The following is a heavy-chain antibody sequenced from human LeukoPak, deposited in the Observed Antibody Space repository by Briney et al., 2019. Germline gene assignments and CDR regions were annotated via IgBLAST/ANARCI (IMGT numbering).Heavy chain of an antibody. V-gene: IGHV4-30-2*01. J-gene: IGHJ5*02. CDR3: ARGGLVVRGTNNWFDP. CDR1: GGSISSGGYS. CDR2: IYHSGST. D-gene: IGHD3-10*01. Sequence: SQTLSLTCAVSGGSISSGGYSWSWIRQPPGKGLEWIGYIYHSGSTYYNPSLKSRVTISVDRFKNQFSLKLSSVTAADTAVYYCARGGLVVRGTNNWFDPWGQGTLVTVSS.